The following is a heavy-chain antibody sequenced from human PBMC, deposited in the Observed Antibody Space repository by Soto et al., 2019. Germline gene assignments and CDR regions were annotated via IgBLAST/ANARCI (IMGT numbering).Heavy chain of an antibody. D-gene: IGHD3-3*01. V-gene: IGHV3-66*01. J-gene: IGHJ5*02. CDR2: IYSGGST. CDR1: GFTDSSNY. CDR3: ASRDFWSGYPFDP. Sequence: EVQLVESGGGLVQPGGSLRLSCAASGFTDSSNYMSWVRQAPGKGLEWVSVIYSGGSTYYADSVKGRFTISRDNSKNTLYLQMNSLRAEDTAVYYCASRDFWSGYPFDPWGQGTLVTVSS.